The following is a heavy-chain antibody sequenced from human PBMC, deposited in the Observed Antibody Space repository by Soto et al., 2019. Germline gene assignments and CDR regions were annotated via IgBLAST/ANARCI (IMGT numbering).Heavy chain of an antibody. Sequence: QVNLVESGGGAVKRGRSLRVSCAASGFIFSSYGMHWVRQAPGKGLEWVAFINYDGSNKIYGDAVKGRFTISRDNSKNMVHLRMNSLRGEDTAVYYCARCKQMVMDCGLDVWGHGATVTVSS. V-gene: IGHV3-33*01. J-gene: IGHJ6*02. D-gene: IGHD2-21*01. CDR3: ARCKQMVMDCGLDV. CDR2: INYDGSNK. CDR1: GFIFSSYG.